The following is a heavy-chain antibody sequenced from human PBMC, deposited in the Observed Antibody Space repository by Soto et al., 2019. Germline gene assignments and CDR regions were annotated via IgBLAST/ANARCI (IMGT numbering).Heavy chain of an antibody. J-gene: IGHJ5*02. CDR3: LNWFDP. CDR2: MYYSGST. Sequence: PSETLSLTCTVSGGSISSSNYFWGWIRQPPGKGLEWIGSMYYSGSTYYNPSLKSRVTISVDTSKNQFSLKLSYCARHGERTIRSLNWFDPWGQGTLVTVSS. D-gene: IGHD4-17*01. CDR1: GGSISSSNYF. V-gene: IGHV4-39*01.